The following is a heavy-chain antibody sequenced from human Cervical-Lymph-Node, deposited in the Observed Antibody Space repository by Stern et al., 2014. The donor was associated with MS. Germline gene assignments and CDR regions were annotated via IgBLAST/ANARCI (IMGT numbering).Heavy chain of an antibody. CDR1: GGTFTTYA. Sequence: QVQLLQPGAEVKKPGSSVKVSCKASGGTFTTYAISWVRQAPGQGLEWMGGITPIFGTANYAQKFQGRVTITADESTSTAYMELSRLRSEDTAVYYCAREYNWNDRFYGMDVWGQGTTVTVSS. V-gene: IGHV1-69*01. D-gene: IGHD1-20*01. CDR2: ITPIFGTA. J-gene: IGHJ6*02. CDR3: AREYNWNDRFYGMDV.